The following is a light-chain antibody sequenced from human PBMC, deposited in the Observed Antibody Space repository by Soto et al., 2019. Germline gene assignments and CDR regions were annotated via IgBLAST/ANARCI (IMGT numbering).Light chain of an antibody. CDR3: SSYTSSSTPVV. V-gene: IGLV2-14*01. Sequence: QSALTQPASVSGSPGQSITISCTGTXXDVGGYNYVSWYQQHPGKAPKLMIYDVSNRPSGVSNRFSGSKSGNTASLTISGLQAEDEADYYCSSYTSSSTPVVFGGGTKVTVL. J-gene: IGLJ2*01. CDR1: XXDVGGYNY. CDR2: DVS.